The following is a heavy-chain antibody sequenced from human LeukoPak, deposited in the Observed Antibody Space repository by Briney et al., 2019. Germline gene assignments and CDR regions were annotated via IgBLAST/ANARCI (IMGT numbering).Heavy chain of an antibody. CDR2: IIPIFGSA. V-gene: IGHV1-69*01. CDR1: GDIFSNSG. D-gene: IGHD6-6*01. CDR3: ARYALGSSYFDY. J-gene: IGHJ4*02. Sequence: GSSVKVSCKASGDIFSNSGITWVRQAPGQGLEWMGGIIPIFGSANYAQKFQGRITVAADESTSTGYMELSSLRSEDTAVYFCARYALGSSYFDYWGQGTLVTVSS.